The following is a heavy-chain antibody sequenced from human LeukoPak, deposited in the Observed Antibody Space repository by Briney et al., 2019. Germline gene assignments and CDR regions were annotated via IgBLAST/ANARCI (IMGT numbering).Heavy chain of an antibody. D-gene: IGHD3-10*01. Sequence: GGSLRLSCAASSGLMFSSHGMHLVRQAPGKGLEWVAVISSDGSNKYYADSVKGRFTVSRDNSKNTLYVQMNSLRAEDTAVYYCAKALRTSMVRGVIMPGGVDYWGQGTLVTVSS. V-gene: IGHV3-30*18. CDR3: AKALRTSMVRGVIMPGGVDY. J-gene: IGHJ4*02. CDR2: ISSDGSNK. CDR1: GLMFSSHG.